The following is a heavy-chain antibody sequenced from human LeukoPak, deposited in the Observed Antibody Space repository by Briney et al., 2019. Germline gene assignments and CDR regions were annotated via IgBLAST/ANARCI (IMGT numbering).Heavy chain of an antibody. V-gene: IGHV1-2*02. Sequence: ASVKVSCKASGYRFIDDYMHWVRQAPGQGLEWMGWINPDSGFTNYAQTFQGRVTMTRDTSISTAYMEVSRLRSDDTAVYYCAPTPEAYTSNWNVWGQGTLVTVSS. CDR3: APTPEAYTSNWNV. CDR2: INPDSGFT. D-gene: IGHD1-1*01. J-gene: IGHJ4*02. CDR1: GYRFIDDY.